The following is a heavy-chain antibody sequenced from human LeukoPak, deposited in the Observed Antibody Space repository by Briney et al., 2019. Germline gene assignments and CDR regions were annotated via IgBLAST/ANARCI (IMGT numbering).Heavy chain of an antibody. CDR3: ARVYGYYCDSSGYPLSY. CDR1: GYTFTSYY. Sequence: ASVKVSCKASGYTFTSYYMHWVRQAPGQGLEWMGIINPSGGSTSYAQKFQGRVTMTRDMSTSTVYMELSSLRSEDTAVYYCARVYGYYCDSSGYPLSYWGQGTLVTVSS. V-gene: IGHV1-46*01. D-gene: IGHD3-22*01. CDR2: INPSGGST. J-gene: IGHJ4*02.